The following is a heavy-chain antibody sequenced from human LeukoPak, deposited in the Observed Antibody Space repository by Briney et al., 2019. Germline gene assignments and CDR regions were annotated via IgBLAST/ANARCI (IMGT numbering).Heavy chain of an antibody. V-gene: IGHV4-4*07. Sequence: TLSLTCTVSGGSISSYYWSWIRQPAGKGLEWIGRIYTSGSTNYNPSLKSRVTMSVDTSKNQFSLKLSSVTAADTAVYYCARDSNTVTDVFYYYYGMDVWGQGTTVTVSS. CDR3: ARDSNTVTDVFYYYYGMDV. J-gene: IGHJ6*02. CDR2: IYTSGST. CDR1: GGSISSYY. D-gene: IGHD4-17*01.